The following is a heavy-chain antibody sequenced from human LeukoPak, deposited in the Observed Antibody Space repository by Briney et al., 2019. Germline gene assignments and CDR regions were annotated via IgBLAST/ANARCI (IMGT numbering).Heavy chain of an antibody. D-gene: IGHD6-19*01. CDR3: ANRIAVAGTVY. CDR1: GFTFSSYA. CDR2: ISGSGGST. J-gene: IGHJ4*02. Sequence: HPGGSLRLSCAASGFTFSSYAMSWVRQAPGKGLEWVSAISGSGGSTYYADSVKGRFTISRDNSKNTLYLQMNSLRAEDTAVYYCANRIAVAGTVYWGQGTLVTVSS. V-gene: IGHV3-23*01.